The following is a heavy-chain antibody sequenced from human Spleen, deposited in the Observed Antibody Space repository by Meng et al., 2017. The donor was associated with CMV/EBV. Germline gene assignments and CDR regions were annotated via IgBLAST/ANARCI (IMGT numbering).Heavy chain of an antibody. CDR2: ISPDKGDT. D-gene: IGHD5-24*01. CDR1: GYTFINYG. CDR3: ARDGGDGYNSGGDY. J-gene: IGHJ4*02. Sequence: ASVKVSCKASGYTFINYGITWVRQAPGQGLEWMGWISPDKGDTDYAQKFQGRVTMTTDISTTTAFMELRGLRSDDTAVYYCARDGGDGYNSGGDYWGQGTLVTVSS. V-gene: IGHV1-18*01.